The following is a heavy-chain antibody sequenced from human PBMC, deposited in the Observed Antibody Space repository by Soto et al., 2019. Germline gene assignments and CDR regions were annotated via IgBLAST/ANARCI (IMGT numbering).Heavy chain of an antibody. J-gene: IGHJ4*02. CDR1: GVTFTRQD. Sequence: GASVKVSCKASGVTFTRQDMRWVRQAPGHGREWMGGIIPIFGTPQYAEKFQDRVTITADESTSTAYMELSSLTSEDTAVYYCATHAGRDRYSFDYWGQGTLVTVSS. CDR3: ATHAGRDRYSFDY. V-gene: IGHV1-69*13. CDR2: IIPIFGTP. D-gene: IGHD4-4*01.